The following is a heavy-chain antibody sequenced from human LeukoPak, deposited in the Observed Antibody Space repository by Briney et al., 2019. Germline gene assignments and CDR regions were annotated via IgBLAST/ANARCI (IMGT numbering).Heavy chain of an antibody. CDR3: ARRDWVSGAVRAFDI. CDR1: GFRFSDYY. J-gene: IGHJ3*02. Sequence: GGSLTLSCVVSGFRFSDYYKSWIRQAPGKGLEGVSYISNDSVDKYYVDSVRGRFTISRDNDKKSMYLEMSGLRVEDAAVYYCARRDWVSGAVRAFDIWGQGTMVTVSS. CDR2: ISNDSVDK. D-gene: IGHD3-3*01. V-gene: IGHV3-11*04.